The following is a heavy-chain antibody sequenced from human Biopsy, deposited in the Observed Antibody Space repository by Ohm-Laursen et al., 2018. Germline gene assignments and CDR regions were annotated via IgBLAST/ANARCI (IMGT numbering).Heavy chain of an antibody. CDR3: ARVRGGFLEWFDY. Sequence: GASVKVSCKASGYTFTTYDITWVRQATGQGPEWMGWMDPISGNTGYAHKFRGRVTMTSDSSISTAYLEVSSLTFEDTAVYYCARVRGGFLEWFDYWGQGTLVTVSS. CDR2: MDPISGNT. J-gene: IGHJ5*01. V-gene: IGHV1-8*01. CDR1: GYTFTTYD. D-gene: IGHD3-3*01.